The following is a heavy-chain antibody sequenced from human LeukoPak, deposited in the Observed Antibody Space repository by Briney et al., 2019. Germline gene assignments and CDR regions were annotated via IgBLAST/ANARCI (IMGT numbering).Heavy chain of an antibody. CDR2: ISSSGSP. CDR1: GGSISSYC. CDR3: ARHVYSSSSDAFDI. V-gene: IGHV4-59*08. J-gene: IGHJ3*02. Sequence: SETLFLTCTVSGGSISSYCGGWSRQPPGEGLEWVGYISSSGSPNYNPSLKSRVSLSVDTSKNQFPPRLSSVTAADTAVYYCARHVYSSSSDAFDIWGQGTMVTVSS. D-gene: IGHD6-13*01.